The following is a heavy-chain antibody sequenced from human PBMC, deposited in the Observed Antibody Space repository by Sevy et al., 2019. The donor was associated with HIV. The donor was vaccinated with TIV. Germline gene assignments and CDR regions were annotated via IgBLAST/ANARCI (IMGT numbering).Heavy chain of an antibody. Sequence: GGSLRLCCAASGFTFSSYNMNWVRQAPGKGLEWVSSVSGSSNYIYYAESVKGRFIISRDNAKNTLYLQMNSLRADDTAVYYCARGPPDGSYDYFDYWGQGTLVTVSS. V-gene: IGHV3-21*06. J-gene: IGHJ4*02. D-gene: IGHD1-26*01. CDR3: ARGPPDGSYDYFDY. CDR1: GFTFSSYN. CDR2: VSGSSNYI.